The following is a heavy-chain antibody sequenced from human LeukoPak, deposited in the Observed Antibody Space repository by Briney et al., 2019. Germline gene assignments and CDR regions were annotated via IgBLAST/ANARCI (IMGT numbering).Heavy chain of an antibody. V-gene: IGHV4-59*01. J-gene: IGHJ2*01. CDR2: IYYSGST. CDR3: ARRTSSWNDWYFDL. Sequence: SETLSLTCTVSGGSISSYYWSWIRQPPGKGLEWIGYIYYSGSTNYNPSLKSRVTISVDTSKNQFSLKLSSVTAADMAVYYCARRTSSWNDWYFDLWGRGTLVTVSS. CDR1: GGSISSYY. D-gene: IGHD6-13*01.